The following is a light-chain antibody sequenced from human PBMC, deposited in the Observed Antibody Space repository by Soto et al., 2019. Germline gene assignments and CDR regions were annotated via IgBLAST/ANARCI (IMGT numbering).Light chain of an antibody. CDR3: QQYGGSVQT. V-gene: IGKV3-20*01. CDR1: QSVSSN. J-gene: IGKJ1*01. Sequence: IVLTQSPATLSVSPGERATLSCRASQSVSSNLAWYQQKPGQAPRLLISGASTRATGIPDRFSGSGSGTDFTLTISRLEPEDFAVYYCQQYGGSVQTFGQGTKVDIK. CDR2: GAS.